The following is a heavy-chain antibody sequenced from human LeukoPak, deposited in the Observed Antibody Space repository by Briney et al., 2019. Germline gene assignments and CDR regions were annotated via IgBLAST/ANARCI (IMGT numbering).Heavy chain of an antibody. Sequence: QSGGSLRLSRAASGFNFSYYAMTWVRQAPGKGLEWVSLISASGDSTYYADSVRGRFTIPRDSSKSTLSLQMDRLRAEDTAVYFCARMIRGIHVYYYGMDVWGQGTTVTVS. V-gene: IGHV3-23*01. D-gene: IGHD3-10*01. J-gene: IGHJ6*02. CDR2: ISASGDST. CDR3: ARMIRGIHVYYYGMDV. CDR1: GFNFSYYA.